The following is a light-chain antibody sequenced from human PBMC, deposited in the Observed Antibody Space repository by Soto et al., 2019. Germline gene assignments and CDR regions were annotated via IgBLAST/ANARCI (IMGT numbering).Light chain of an antibody. CDR3: PVSTDWRRFNYT. CDR2: ETS. J-gene: IGKJ2*01. Sequence: TLSLSAGERVTLSCRASQSVDTMVAWYQQQVGRTPRLLIYETSNRATGVPARFGGSGSGTDFTLTISRLEPEDFAIYFCPVSTDWRRFNYTFSQGTKVDLK. CDR1: QSVDTM. V-gene: IGKV3-11*01.